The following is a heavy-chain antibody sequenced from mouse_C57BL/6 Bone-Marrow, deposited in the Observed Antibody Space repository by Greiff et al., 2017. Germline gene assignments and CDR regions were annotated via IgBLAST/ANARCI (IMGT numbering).Heavy chain of an antibody. CDR2: IDPENGDT. D-gene: IGHD1-1*01. CDR1: GFNIKDDY. CDR3: TTVDYYNY. Sequence: EVQLHQSGAELVRPGASVKLSCTASGFNIKDDYMHWVKQRPEQGLEWIGWIDPENGDTEYASKFQGKATITADTSSNTAYLQLSSLTSEDTAVYYCTTVDYYNYWGQGTTLTGSS. J-gene: IGHJ2*01. V-gene: IGHV14-4*01.